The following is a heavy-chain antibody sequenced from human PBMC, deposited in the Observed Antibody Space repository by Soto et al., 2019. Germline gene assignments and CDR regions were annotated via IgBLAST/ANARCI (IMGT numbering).Heavy chain of an antibody. J-gene: IGHJ4*02. CDR3: AKEDREPIKYDY. V-gene: IGHV3-23*01. CDR2: ISGSGGST. CDR1: GFTFISYA. D-gene: IGHD1-1*01. Sequence: XGSLRVSCAASGFTFISYAMSWVRQAPGKGLEWVSAISGSGGSTYYADSVKGRFTISRDNSKNTLYLQMNSLRAEDTAVYYCAKEDREPIKYDYWGQGTLVTVSS.